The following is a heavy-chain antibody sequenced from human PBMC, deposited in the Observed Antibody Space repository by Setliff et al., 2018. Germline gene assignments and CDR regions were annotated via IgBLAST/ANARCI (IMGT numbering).Heavy chain of an antibody. CDR1: GFTFSSYA. J-gene: IGHJ4*02. D-gene: IGHD3-22*01. CDR2: IYHSGST. V-gene: IGHV4-4*02. CDR3: ARASYDSSGYPSDY. Sequence: SETLSLSCAASGFTFSSYAMSWVRQPPGKGLEWIGEIYHSGSTNYNPSLKSRVTISVDTSKNQFSLKLSSVTAADTAVYYCARASYDSSGYPSDYWGQGTLVTVSS.